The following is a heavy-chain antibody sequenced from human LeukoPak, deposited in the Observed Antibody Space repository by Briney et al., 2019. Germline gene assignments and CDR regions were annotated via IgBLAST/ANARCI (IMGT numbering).Heavy chain of an antibody. V-gene: IGHV3-7*01. Sequence: GGSLRLSCAASGFTFSSYWMSWVRQAPGKGLEWVANIKQDGSEKYYVDSVKGRFTISRDNARNSLYLQMDSLRVEDTAFYYCARDLAFSRLDYWGQGVLVTVSS. CDR1: GFTFSSYW. J-gene: IGHJ4*02. D-gene: IGHD2/OR15-2a*01. CDR3: ARDLAFSRLDY. CDR2: IKQDGSEK.